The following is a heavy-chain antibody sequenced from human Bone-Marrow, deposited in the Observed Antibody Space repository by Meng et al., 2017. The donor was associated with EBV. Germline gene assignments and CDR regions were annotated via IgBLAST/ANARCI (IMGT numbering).Heavy chain of an antibody. J-gene: IGHJ4*02. Sequence: QGQLGQSGAEGKKPGASVKVSCKASGGTFSSYAISWVRQAPGQGLEWMGGIIPIFGTANYAQKFQGRVTITADKSTSTAYMELSSLRSEDTAVYYCASTRGIWYDFDYWGQGTLVTVSS. CDR2: IIPIFGTA. CDR1: GGTFSSYA. D-gene: IGHD1-26*01. V-gene: IGHV1-69*06. CDR3: ASTRGIWYDFDY.